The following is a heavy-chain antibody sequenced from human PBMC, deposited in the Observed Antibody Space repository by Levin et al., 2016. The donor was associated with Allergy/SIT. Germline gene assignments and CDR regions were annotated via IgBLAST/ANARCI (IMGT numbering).Heavy chain of an antibody. CDR3: AKSYSSGWYYFDY. D-gene: IGHD6-19*01. Sequence: SETLSLTCTVSGGSISSYYWSWIRQPPGKGLEWIGYIYYSGSTNYNPSLKSRVTISVDTSKNQFSLKLSSVTAADTAVYYCAKSYSSGWYYFDYWGQGTLVTVSS. CDR2: IYYSGST. V-gene: IGHV4-59*08. CDR1: GGSISSYY. J-gene: IGHJ4*02.